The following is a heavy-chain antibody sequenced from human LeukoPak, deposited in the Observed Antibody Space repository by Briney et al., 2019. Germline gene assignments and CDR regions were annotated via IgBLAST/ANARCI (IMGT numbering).Heavy chain of an antibody. V-gene: IGHV4-39*07. J-gene: IGHJ4*02. CDR1: GGSISSSSYY. Sequence: PSETLSLTCTVSGGSISSSSYYWGWIRQPPGRGLEWIGSIYYSGSTYYSPSLKSRVTISVDTSKNQFSLKLSSVTAADTAVYYCARSSGYYDFWSGYSYSGSKYYFDYWGQGTLVTVSS. D-gene: IGHD3-3*01. CDR3: ARSSGYYDFWSGYSYSGSKYYFDY. CDR2: IYYSGST.